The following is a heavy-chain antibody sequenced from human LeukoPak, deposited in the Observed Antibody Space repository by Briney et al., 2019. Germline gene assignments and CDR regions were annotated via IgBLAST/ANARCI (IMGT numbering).Heavy chain of an antibody. Sequence: PSGTLSLTCAVSGGSISSSNWWSWVRQPPGKGLEWIGEIYHSGSTNYNPSLKSRVTMSVDTSKNQFSLKLSSVTAADTAVYYCARGRYYYDSSGGDYFDYWGQGTLVTVSS. CDR2: IYHSGST. D-gene: IGHD3-22*01. CDR3: ARGRYYYDSSGGDYFDY. V-gene: IGHV4-4*02. CDR1: GGSISSSNW. J-gene: IGHJ4*02.